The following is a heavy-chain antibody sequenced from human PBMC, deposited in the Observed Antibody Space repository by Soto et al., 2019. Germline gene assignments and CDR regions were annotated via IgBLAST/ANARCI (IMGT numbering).Heavy chain of an antibody. D-gene: IGHD3-3*01. V-gene: IGHV1-8*01. Sequence: QVQLVQSGAEVKKPGASVKVSCKASGYTFTSYDINWVRLATGQGLEWMGWMNPNSGNTAYAQKFQGRVTMTRNTVLSIDNMELSSVIAEDTAVYYFARIKHDFTVAWGQGTLVTVSS. J-gene: IGHJ5*02. CDR2: MNPNSGNT. CDR1: GYTFTSYD. CDR3: ARIKHDFTVA.